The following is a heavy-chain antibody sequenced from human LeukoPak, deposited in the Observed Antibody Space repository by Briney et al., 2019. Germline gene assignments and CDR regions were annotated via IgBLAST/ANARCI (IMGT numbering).Heavy chain of an antibody. D-gene: IGHD1-26*01. CDR2: IYHSGST. CDR3: ARGARRGGSYYFEY. Sequence: SETLSLTCTVSDDSISIYYWSWIRQPPGKGLEWIGYIYHSGSTNYNPSLESRVTISIDTAKHQFSLKLSSVTAADTAVYYCARGARRGGSYYFEYWGQGTLVTVSS. V-gene: IGHV4-59*01. CDR1: DDSISIYY. J-gene: IGHJ4*02.